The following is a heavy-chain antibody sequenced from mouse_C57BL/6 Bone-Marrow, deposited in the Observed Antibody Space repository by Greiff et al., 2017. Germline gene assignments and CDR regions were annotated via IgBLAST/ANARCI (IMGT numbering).Heavy chain of an antibody. Sequence: EVHVVESGGGLVQPGGSLKLSCAASGFTFSDYYMYWVRQTPEKRLEWVAYISNGGGSTYYPDTVKGRFTISRDTAKNNLYMQMSHLKSEDTAMYDCAREGITTVVASDAMDYWGQGTSVTVSA. J-gene: IGHJ4*01. CDR2: ISNGGGST. D-gene: IGHD1-1*01. CDR3: AREGITTVVASDAMDY. CDR1: GFTFSDYY. V-gene: IGHV5-12*01.